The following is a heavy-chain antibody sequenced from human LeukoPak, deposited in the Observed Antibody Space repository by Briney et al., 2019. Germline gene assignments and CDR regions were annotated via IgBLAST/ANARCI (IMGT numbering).Heavy chain of an antibody. J-gene: IGHJ4*02. CDR1: GYTFTSYY. CDR2: INPSDGDT. Sequence: GASVKVSCKASGYTFTSYYMHWVRQDPGQGLEWMGIINPSDGDTNYAQKFQGRVTMTRDTSTSTVYMELSSLRSEDTAVYYCARGARREITMIEGSWGQGTLVTVSS. D-gene: IGHD3-22*01. V-gene: IGHV1-46*01. CDR3: ARGARREITMIEGS.